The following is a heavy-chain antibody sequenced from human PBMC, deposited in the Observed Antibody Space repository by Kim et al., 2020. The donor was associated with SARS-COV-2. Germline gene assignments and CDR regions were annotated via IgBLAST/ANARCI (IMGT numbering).Heavy chain of an antibody. V-gene: IGHV4-31*02. CDR3: ARGRAYYDSSGYYFDY. D-gene: IGHD3-22*01. J-gene: IGHJ4*02. Sequence: PPRKRRVTITVDTSKNQFSLKLSSVTAADTAVYYCARGRAYYDSSGYYFDYWGQGTLVTVSS.